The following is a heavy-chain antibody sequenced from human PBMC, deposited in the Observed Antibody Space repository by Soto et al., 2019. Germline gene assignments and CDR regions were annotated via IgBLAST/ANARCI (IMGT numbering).Heavy chain of an antibody. J-gene: IGHJ4*02. CDR3: ARQIDDSDTGPNFQYYFDS. CDR1: GDGFPSPW. V-gene: IGHV5-10-1*01. D-gene: IGHD2-8*02. Sequence: ATMKISSPGSGDGFPSPWIIGVRQTTGKGRGWMGRIDPSDSQTYYSPSFRGHVTISATKSITTVFLQWSSLRASDTAMYYCARQIDDSDTGPNFQYYFDSWGQGTPVNVCS. CDR2: IDPSDSQT.